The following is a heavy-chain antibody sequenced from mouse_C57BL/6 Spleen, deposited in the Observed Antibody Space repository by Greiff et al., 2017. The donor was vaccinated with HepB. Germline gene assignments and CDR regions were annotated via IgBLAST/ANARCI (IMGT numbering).Heavy chain of an antibody. D-gene: IGHD5-5*01. CDR3: ARSLPGSSFAY. V-gene: IGHV1-22*01. CDR1: GYTFTDYN. CDR2: INPNNGGT. Sequence: VQLQQSGPELVKPGASVKMSCKASGYTFTDYNMHWVKQSHGKSLEWIGYINPNNGGTSYNQKFKGKATLTVNKSSSTAYMELRSLTSEDYAVYYCARSLPGSSFAYWGQGTLVTVSA. J-gene: IGHJ3*01.